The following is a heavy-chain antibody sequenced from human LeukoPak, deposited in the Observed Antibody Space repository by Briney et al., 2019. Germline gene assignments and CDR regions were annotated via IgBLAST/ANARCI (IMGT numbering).Heavy chain of an antibody. J-gene: IGHJ4*02. V-gene: IGHV4-38-2*02. D-gene: IGHD3-9*01. CDR2: IHSSGNT. CDR3: ARFPYFEGFDY. CDR1: GYSISSGYY. Sequence: PSETLSLTCTVSGYSISSGYYWGWIRQPPGKRLEWVASIHSSGNTYYSPTLKSRVTISVDASKNQFSLKLSSVTAADTAVYFCARFPYFEGFDYWGQGTQVIVSS.